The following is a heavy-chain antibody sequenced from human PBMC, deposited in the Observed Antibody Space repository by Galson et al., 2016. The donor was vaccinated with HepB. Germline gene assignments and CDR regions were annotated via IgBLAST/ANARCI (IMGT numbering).Heavy chain of an antibody. CDR3: ARDIAGTGAVAA. J-gene: IGHJ1*01. Sequence: SLRLSCAASAFNFPRYSLHWVRQAPGRGLEWVAVISHDGVNQWYAGSVRGRFTISRDHSRKTLYLQMSGLSVDDTATYFCARDIAGTGAVAAGGQGTLVT. CDR2: ISHDGVNQ. CDR1: AFNFPRYS. D-gene: IGHD4/OR15-4a*01. V-gene: IGHV3-30*03.